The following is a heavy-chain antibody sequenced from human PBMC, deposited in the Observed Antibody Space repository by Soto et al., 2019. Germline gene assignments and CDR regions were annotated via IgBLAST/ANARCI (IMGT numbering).Heavy chain of an antibody. D-gene: IGHD3-10*01. Sequence: SETLSLTCTVSGGSGSSDNYYWSWIRHHPGRGLEWIGCFYYSGTYYNPSLKSRVTISIDTSKNQFSLNLSSVTAADTAVYYCAGHSGSPYFFDYWGQGTLVTVSS. J-gene: IGHJ4*02. CDR1: GGSGSSDNYY. V-gene: IGHV4-31*03. CDR3: AGHSGSPYFFDY. CDR2: FYYSGT.